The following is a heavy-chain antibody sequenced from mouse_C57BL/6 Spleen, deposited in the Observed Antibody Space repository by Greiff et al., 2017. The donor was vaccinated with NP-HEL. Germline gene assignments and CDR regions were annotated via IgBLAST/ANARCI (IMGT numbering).Heavy chain of an antibody. V-gene: IGHV1-69*01. J-gene: IGHJ2*01. CDR1: GYTFTSYW. CDR3: AVTTVEYYFDY. D-gene: IGHD1-1*01. CDR2: IDPSDSYT. Sequence: QVQLQQSGAELVMPGASVKLSCKASGYTFTSYWMHWVKQRPGQGLEWIGEIDPSDSYTNYNQKFKGKSTLTVDKSSSTAYMQLSSLTSEDSAVYYCAVTTVEYYFDYWGQGTTLTVSS.